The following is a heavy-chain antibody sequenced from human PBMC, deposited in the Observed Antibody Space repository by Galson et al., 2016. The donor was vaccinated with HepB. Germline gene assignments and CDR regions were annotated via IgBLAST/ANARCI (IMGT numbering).Heavy chain of an antibody. D-gene: IGHD6-13*01. J-gene: IGHJ4*02. CDR2: IYPSGST. CDR1: GGSISSSNW. CDR3: AREAGPTHSFDY. V-gene: IGHV4-4*02. Sequence: SETLSLTCAVSGGSISSSNWWSWVRQPPGKGLEWIGEIYPSGSTNYSPSLKSRVTISVDTSKNQFSLKLTSVTAADTAVYYCAREAGPTHSFDYWGQGTLVTVSS.